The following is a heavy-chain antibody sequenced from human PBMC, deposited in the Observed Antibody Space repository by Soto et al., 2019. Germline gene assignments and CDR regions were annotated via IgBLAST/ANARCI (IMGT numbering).Heavy chain of an antibody. Sequence: QVQLQESGPGLVKPSETLSLTCTVSGGSISSYYWSWIRQPPGKGLEWIGYIYYSGSTNYNPSLTGRVTLSVDPSKNPFPLMLSSVTAADTAVYYCASSNIAAAGFYDYCMDVWGRGTTVTVSS. CDR2: IYYSGST. CDR3: ASSNIAAAGFYDYCMDV. D-gene: IGHD6-13*01. V-gene: IGHV4-59*01. J-gene: IGHJ6*02. CDR1: GGSISSYY.